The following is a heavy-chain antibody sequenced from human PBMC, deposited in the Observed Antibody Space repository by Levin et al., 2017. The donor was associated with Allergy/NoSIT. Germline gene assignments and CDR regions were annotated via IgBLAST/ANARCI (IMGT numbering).Heavy chain of an antibody. D-gene: IGHD5-12*01. CDR2: ISTSGTTT. CDR1: GFTFSGYS. Sequence: GGSLRLSCVASGFTFSGYSMSWVRQAPRKGLEWVSYISTSGTTTYYADSLKGRFSISRDNAKNSLYLQMNSLRAEDTALYYCAGGYNTYPDAFDIWGQGTMVTVSS. J-gene: IGHJ3*02. V-gene: IGHV3-48*01. CDR3: AGGYNTYPDAFDI.